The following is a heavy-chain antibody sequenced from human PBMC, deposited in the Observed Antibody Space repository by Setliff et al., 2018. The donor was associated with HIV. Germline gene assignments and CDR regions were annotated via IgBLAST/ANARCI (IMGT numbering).Heavy chain of an antibody. CDR2: ISGGGDIT. V-gene: IGHV3-23*01. CDR1: GFTLNTYA. J-gene: IGHJ4*02. Sequence: PGGSLRLSCAASGFTLNTYAMNWVRQAPGKGLEWVSTISGGGDITFYADSVKGRFTISTDNSKGTLYLQMSSLRAEDTAVYFCAKDVAPNEKAVAGTALDSWGRGTRVTVSS. CDR3: AKDVAPNEKAVAGTALDS. D-gene: IGHD6-13*01.